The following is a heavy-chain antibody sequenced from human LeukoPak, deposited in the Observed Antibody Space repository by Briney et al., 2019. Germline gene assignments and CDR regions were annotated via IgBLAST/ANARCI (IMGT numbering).Heavy chain of an antibody. Sequence: GGSLRLSCAASGFTFSSYWMSWIRQAPGKGLEWVANIKQDGSQKNYVDSVKGRFTISRDSAKNSLYLQLNSLRAEDTAIYYCARGGTRSPIDWGPGTLVTVSS. CDR2: IKQDGSQK. J-gene: IGHJ4*02. V-gene: IGHV3-7*01. CDR3: ARGGTRSPID. CDR1: GFTFSSYW. D-gene: IGHD2/OR15-2a*01.